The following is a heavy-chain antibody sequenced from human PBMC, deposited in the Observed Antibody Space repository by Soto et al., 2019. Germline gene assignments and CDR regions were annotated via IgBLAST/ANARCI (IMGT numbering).Heavy chain of an antibody. D-gene: IGHD3-22*01. V-gene: IGHV1-46*01. CDR1: GYTFTSYY. CDR2: INPSGGST. J-gene: IGHJ3*02. Sequence: WASVKVSCKASGYTFTSYYMHWVRQAPGQGLEWMGIINPSGGSTSYAQKFQGRVTMTRDTSTSTVYMELSSLRSEDTAVYYCARAADSSGYYLDGAFDIWGQGTMVTVSS. CDR3: ARAADSSGYYLDGAFDI.